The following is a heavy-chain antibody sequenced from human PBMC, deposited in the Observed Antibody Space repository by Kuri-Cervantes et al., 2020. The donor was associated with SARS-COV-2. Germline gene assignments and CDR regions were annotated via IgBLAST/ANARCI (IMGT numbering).Heavy chain of an antibody. J-gene: IGHJ4*02. CDR3: ASGPGILWFGDDY. D-gene: IGHD3-10*01. CDR2: IYSGGST. Sequence: GGSLRLSCAACGFTFSSYDMHWVRQATGKGLEWVSVIYSGGSTYYADSVKGRFTISRDNSKNTLYLQMNSLRAEDTAVYYCASGPGILWFGDDYWGQGTLVTVSS. CDR1: GFTFSSYD. V-gene: IGHV3-53*01.